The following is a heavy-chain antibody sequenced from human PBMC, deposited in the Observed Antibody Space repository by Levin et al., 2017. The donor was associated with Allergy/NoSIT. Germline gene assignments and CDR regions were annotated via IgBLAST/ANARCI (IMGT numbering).Heavy chain of an antibody. CDR1: GYAFTGYY. CDR3: ASGAAEHLWPGWYSDY. D-gene: IGHD3-10*02. V-gene: IGHV1-2*02. CDR2: INPHSGGT. Sequence: GASVKVSCKASGYAFTGYYLHWVRQAPGQGLEWMGWINPHSGGTDYAQKFQGKVTLTRDTSISTAYMELSRLRSDDTAVYYCASGAAEHLWPGWYSDYWGQGTLVTVSS. J-gene: IGHJ4*02.